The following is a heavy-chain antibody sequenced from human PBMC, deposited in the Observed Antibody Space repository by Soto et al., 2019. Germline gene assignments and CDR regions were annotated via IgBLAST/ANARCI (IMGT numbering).Heavy chain of an antibody. CDR1: NYSISSGYY. CDR2: IYHSGST. Sequence: SETLSLTCAVSNYSISSGYYWGWIRQPPGKGLEWIGSIYHSGSTYYNPSLKSRGTISVDTSKNQFSLNLSSVTAADTAGYYGARMSISTSVFHSVNDYWGQGTLVTVS. J-gene: IGHJ4*02. D-gene: IGHD4-17*01. V-gene: IGHV4-38-2*01. CDR3: ARMSISTSVFHSVNDY.